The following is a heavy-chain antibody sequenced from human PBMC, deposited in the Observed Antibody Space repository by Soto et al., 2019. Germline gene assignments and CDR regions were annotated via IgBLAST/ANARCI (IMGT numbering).Heavy chain of an antibody. CDR3: AKAPGVIVVGNNAFDI. J-gene: IGHJ3*02. Sequence: PGGSLRLSCAASGFTFSSYAMSWVRQAPGKGLEWVSAISGSGGSTYYADSVKGRFTISRDNSKNTLYLQMNSLRAEDTAVYYCAKAPGVIVVGNNAFDIWGQGTMVTVSS. V-gene: IGHV3-23*01. D-gene: IGHD3-22*01. CDR2: ISGSGGST. CDR1: GFTFSSYA.